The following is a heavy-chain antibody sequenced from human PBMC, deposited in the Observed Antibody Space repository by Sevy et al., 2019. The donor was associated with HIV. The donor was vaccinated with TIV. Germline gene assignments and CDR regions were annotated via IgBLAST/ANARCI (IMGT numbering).Heavy chain of an antibody. D-gene: IGHD6-13*01. V-gene: IGHV3-23*01. Sequence: GGSLRLSCAASGFTFSSYAMNWVRQAPGKGLEWVSSGSGGNTYYADSVKGRFTISRDSSKNTVSLQMNSLIAEDSAIYYCAKGTLIGAAGLDAFDIWGQGTKVTVSS. J-gene: IGHJ3*02. CDR3: AKGTLIGAAGLDAFDI. CDR2: SGSGGNT. CDR1: GFTFSSYA.